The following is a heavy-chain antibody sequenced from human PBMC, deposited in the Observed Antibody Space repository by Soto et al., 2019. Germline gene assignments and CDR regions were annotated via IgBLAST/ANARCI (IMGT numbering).Heavy chain of an antibody. CDR1: GFTLNSYA. J-gene: IGHJ6*02. CDR3: ARYIPGVRYYGMDV. Sequence: PGGPLRLSCAGSGFTLNSYAMKWVRQAPGKGLEWVSLIGESGTPTYYADSVKGRFTISRDNSGNTLFLEMYSLRAEDTAVYYCARYIPGVRYYGMDVWGQGTTVTVSS. V-gene: IGHV3-23*01. D-gene: IGHD2-2*01. CDR2: IGESGTPT.